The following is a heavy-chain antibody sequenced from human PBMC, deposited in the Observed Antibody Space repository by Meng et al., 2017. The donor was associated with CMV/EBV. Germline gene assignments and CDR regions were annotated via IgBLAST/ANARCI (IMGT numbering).Heavy chain of an antibody. CDR2: IKSKTDGGTT. J-gene: IGHJ4*02. V-gene: IGHV3-15*01. Sequence: GESLKISCAASGFTFSNAWMSWVRQAPGKGLEWVGRIKSKTDGGTTDYAAPVKGRFTISRDDSKNTPYLQMSSLKAEDTAVYYCTTDQPFWSGYTYYFDYWGQGTLVTVSS. CDR1: GFTFSNAW. CDR3: TTDQPFWSGYTYYFDY. D-gene: IGHD3-3*02.